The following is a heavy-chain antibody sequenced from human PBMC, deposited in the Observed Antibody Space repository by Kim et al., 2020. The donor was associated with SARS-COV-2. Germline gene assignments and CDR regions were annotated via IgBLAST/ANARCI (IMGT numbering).Heavy chain of an antibody. Sequence: SVKVSCKASGGTFSSYAISWVRQAPGQGLEWMGGIIPIFGTANYAQKFQGRVTITADESTSTAYMELSSLRSEDTAVYYCARARTTGTTANYYYYGMDVWGQGTTVTVSS. D-gene: IGHD1-1*01. J-gene: IGHJ6*02. CDR2: IIPIFGTA. CDR3: ARARTTGTTANYYYYGMDV. CDR1: GGTFSSYA. V-gene: IGHV1-69*13.